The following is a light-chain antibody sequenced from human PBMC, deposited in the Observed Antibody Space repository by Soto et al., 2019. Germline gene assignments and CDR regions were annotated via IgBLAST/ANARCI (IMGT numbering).Light chain of an antibody. V-gene: IGKV1-5*01. CDR1: QSISYY. CDR2: GAS. J-gene: IGKJ1*01. Sequence: DIQLTQSPPTLSASVGDRVTITCRASQSISYYLAWYQQMPGKAPKLLIYGASSLQSGVPSRFSGSVSGTEFTLTISSLQPDDFATYFCQHHNSYSQTFGQGTKVEIK. CDR3: QHHNSYSQT.